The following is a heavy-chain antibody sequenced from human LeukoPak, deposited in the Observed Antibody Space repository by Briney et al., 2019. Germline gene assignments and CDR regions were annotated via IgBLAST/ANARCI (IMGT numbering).Heavy chain of an antibody. V-gene: IGHV4-39*07. D-gene: IGHD6-19*01. CDR1: GGSISSNSYY. Sequence: SETLSLTCTVSGGSISSNSYYWAWFRQPPGKGLEWIGSVYYAGTIYYNPSLKSRVTVSVDTSKTQISLELSSVTAADTAVYYCASGQSSGWYAFDYWGQGTLVTVSS. J-gene: IGHJ4*02. CDR3: ASGQSSGWYAFDY. CDR2: VYYAGTI.